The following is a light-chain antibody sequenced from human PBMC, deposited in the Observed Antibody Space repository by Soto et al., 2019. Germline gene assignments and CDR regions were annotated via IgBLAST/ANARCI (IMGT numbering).Light chain of an antibody. Sequence: DIQLTQSTSFLSASVGDRVTITCRASQGISRSLAWYQQKPGKAPKLLIDAASTLPSGVPSSVSGSVSGTEFTLTISSLQPEDVATYYCQQLNTDPFTFGGGTKVEIQ. CDR1: QGISRS. J-gene: IGKJ4*01. CDR3: QQLNTDPFT. CDR2: AAS. V-gene: IGKV1-9*01.